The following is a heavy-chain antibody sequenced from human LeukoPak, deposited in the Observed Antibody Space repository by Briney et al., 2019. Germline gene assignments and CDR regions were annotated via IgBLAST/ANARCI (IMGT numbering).Heavy chain of an antibody. Sequence: SGGSLRLSCAASGFTFSSYETNWVRQAPGKGLEWVSYISSGSTIYDADSVKGRFTISRDNAKNSLYLQMNSLRAEDTAVYYCARESIAVAGAPFDYWGQGTLVTVSS. CDR2: ISSGSTI. CDR1: GFTFSSYE. D-gene: IGHD6-19*01. CDR3: ARESIAVAGAPFDY. V-gene: IGHV3-48*03. J-gene: IGHJ4*02.